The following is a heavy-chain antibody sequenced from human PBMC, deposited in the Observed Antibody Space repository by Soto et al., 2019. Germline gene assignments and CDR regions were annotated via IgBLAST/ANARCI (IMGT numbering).Heavy chain of an antibody. CDR3: AREGYDSSGYYYESS. CDR2: ISSSGSTI. J-gene: IGHJ5*02. CDR1: GFTFSSYE. V-gene: IGHV3-48*03. D-gene: IGHD3-22*01. Sequence: GGSLRLSCAASGFTFSSYEMNWVRQAPGKGLEWVSYISSSGSTIYYADSVKGRFTISRDNAKNSLYLQMNSLRAEDTAVYYCAREGYDSSGYYYESSWGQGTLVTVSS.